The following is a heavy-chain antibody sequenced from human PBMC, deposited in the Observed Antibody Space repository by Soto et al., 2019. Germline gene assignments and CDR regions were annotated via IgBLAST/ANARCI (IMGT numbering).Heavy chain of an antibody. V-gene: IGHV3-23*01. CDR1: GFTFGTYA. CDR3: AKDRDIAYHGEGSFYYSGKDV. Sequence: GGSLRLSCAASGFTFGTYAMNWVRQAPRKGLEWVSTITDIGDPTYYADSVKVRFTLSRDNSKNTLFLQMNRLRPAATARYYCAKDRDIAYHGEGSFYYSGKDVLGQGTTVTVSS. CDR2: ITDIGDPT. D-gene: IGHD5-12*01. J-gene: IGHJ6*02.